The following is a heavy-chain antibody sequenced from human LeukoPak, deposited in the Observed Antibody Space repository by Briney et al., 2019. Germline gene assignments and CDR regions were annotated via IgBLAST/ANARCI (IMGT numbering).Heavy chain of an antibody. J-gene: IGHJ4*02. CDR1: GFTSSSYS. CDR3: ARGSVGATWDLGLGY. D-gene: IGHD1-26*01. Sequence: PGGSLRLSCAASGFTSSSYSMNWVRQAPGKGLEWVSSISSSSSYIYYADSVKGRFTISRDNAKNSLYLQMNSLRAEDTAVYYCARGSVGATWDLGLGYWGQGTLVTVSS. CDR2: ISSSSSYI. V-gene: IGHV3-21*01.